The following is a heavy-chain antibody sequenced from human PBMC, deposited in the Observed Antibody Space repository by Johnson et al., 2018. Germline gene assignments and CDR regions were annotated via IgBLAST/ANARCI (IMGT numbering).Heavy chain of an antibody. V-gene: IGHV4-59*01. D-gene: IGHD4-17*01. CDR1: GGSISSYY. CDR2: IYYSGST. CDR3: ASSSGDYDNYYYGMDV. J-gene: IGHJ6*02. Sequence: QVQLQESGPGLVKPSETLSLTCTVSGGSISSYYWSWIRQPPGKGLEWIGYIYYSGSTNYNPSLKSRVTISVDTSKNQFSLKLSSWTAADPAVYYCASSSGDYDNYYYGMDVWGQGTTVTVSS.